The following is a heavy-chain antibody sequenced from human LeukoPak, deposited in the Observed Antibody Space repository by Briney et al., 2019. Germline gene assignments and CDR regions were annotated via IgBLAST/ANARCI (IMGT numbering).Heavy chain of an antibody. D-gene: IGHD3-3*01. CDR1: GFTFSSHS. CDR2: ISSSGSTI. J-gene: IGHJ4*02. Sequence: GGSLRLSCAASGFTFSSHSMNWVRQAPGKGLEWVSYISSSGSTIYYADSVKGRFTISRDNAKNSLYLQMNSLRAEDTAVYYCARSRIFGVVIWGQGTLVTVSS. CDR3: ARSRIFGVVI. V-gene: IGHV3-48*04.